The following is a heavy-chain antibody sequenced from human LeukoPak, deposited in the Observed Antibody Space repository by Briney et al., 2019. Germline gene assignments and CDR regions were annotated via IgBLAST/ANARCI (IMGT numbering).Heavy chain of an antibody. D-gene: IGHD2-2*01. Sequence: GGSLRLSCAASGFTFSSSWMSWVRQAPGKGLEWVTNIKPDGSEKYYVDSVKGRFTISRDNAKKSLYLQMNSLRAEDTALYYCARAFDTSWDYYYMDVWGKGTTVTVSS. CDR1: GFTFSSSW. CDR3: ARAFDTSWDYYYMDV. J-gene: IGHJ6*03. V-gene: IGHV3-7*01. CDR2: IKPDGSEK.